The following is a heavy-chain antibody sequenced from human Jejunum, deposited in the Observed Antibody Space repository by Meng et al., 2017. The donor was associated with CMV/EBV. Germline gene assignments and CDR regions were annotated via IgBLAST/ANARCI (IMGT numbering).Heavy chain of an antibody. CDR1: SGSISSSSSY. V-gene: IGHV4-39*06. J-gene: IGHJ4*02. D-gene: IGHD5-18*01. CDR3: ARGRGFSYGTLDY. Sequence: RLQLQASGPGPVKPSETLSLSCSVSSGSISSSSSYWGWIRQPPGKGLEWIGNIYYSGNTYYNPSLKSRVTMSVDTSRNQFSLKLSSVTAADTAVYYCARGRGFSYGTLDYWGQGTLVTVSS. CDR2: IYYSGNT.